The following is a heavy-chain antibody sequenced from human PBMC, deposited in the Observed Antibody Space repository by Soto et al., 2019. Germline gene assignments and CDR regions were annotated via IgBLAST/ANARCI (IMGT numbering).Heavy chain of an antibody. CDR3: ASPIDRVRFLEWLPFDG. J-gene: IGHJ5*02. CDR1: GGTVSSYS. V-gene: IGHV1-69*06. Sequence: QVQLVQSEAEVKKPGSSVRVSCKSSGGTVSSYSLSWLRQAPGQGLESVGGILPLRQTPKYAQKFQGRVTISVDKSTNSGYTDLTRLTSEDTAVYYCASPIDRVRFLEWLPFDGWGQGTLVTVSS. CDR2: ILPLRQTP. D-gene: IGHD3-3*01.